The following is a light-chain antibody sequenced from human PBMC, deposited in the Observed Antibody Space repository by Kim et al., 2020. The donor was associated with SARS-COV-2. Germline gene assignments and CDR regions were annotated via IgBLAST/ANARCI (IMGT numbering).Light chain of an antibody. CDR2: DAS. Sequence: ASGGDRVTVTCRASQSINTYLSWYQQKPGRAPNLLLYDASTLQGGVPSRFSGSGSGTDFTLTISSLQPEDSATYYCQQSYSIPRTFGQGTKVDIK. CDR1: QSINTY. V-gene: IGKV1-39*01. J-gene: IGKJ1*01. CDR3: QQSYSIPRT.